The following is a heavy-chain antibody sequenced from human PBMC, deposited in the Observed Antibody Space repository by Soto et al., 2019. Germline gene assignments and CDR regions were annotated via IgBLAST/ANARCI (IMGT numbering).Heavy chain of an antibody. CDR1: GYSFTSYW. D-gene: IGHD3-22*01. CDR2: IDPSDSYT. Sequence: GESLKISCKGSGYSFTSYWISWVRQMPGKGLEWMGRIDPSDSYTNYSPSFQGHVTISADKSISTAYLQWSSLKASDTAMYYCASRNYYDSPSGSAFDIWGQGPMVTVS. J-gene: IGHJ3*02. CDR3: ASRNYYDSPSGSAFDI. V-gene: IGHV5-10-1*01.